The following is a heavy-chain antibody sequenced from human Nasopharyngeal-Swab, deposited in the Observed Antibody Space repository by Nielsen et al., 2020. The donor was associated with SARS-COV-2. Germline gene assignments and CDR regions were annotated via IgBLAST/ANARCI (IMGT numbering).Heavy chain of an antibody. V-gene: IGHV3-21*01. D-gene: IGHD6-13*01. Sequence: VRQMPGKGLEWVSSISSSSSYIYYVGSVKGRFTISRDNAKNSLYLQMNSLRAEDTAVYYCARGRGYSSSYDAFDIWGQGTMVTVSS. CDR2: ISSSSSYI. J-gene: IGHJ3*02. CDR3: ARGRGYSSSYDAFDI.